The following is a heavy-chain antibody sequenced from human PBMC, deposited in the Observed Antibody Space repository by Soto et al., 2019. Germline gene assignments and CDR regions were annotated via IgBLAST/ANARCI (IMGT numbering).Heavy chain of an antibody. CDR2: IYYSGST. D-gene: IGHD3-3*01. Sequence: SETLSLTCTVSGGSISSSSYYWGWIRQPPGKGLEWIGSIYYSGSTYYNPSLKSRVTISVDTSKNQFPLKLSSVTAADTAVYYCARPGIVDFWSGYSYYYGMDVWGQGTTVTVSS. V-gene: IGHV4-39*01. CDR1: GGSISSSSYY. J-gene: IGHJ6*02. CDR3: ARPGIVDFWSGYSYYYGMDV.